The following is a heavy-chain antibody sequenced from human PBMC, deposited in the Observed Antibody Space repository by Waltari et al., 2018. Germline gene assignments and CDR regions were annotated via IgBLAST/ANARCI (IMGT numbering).Heavy chain of an antibody. J-gene: IGHJ6*02. CDR3: ARDRVVPADEPDYYGLDV. CDR1: RGSIRSHY. Sequence: QVQLQESGPGQVKPSETLSLTCDVSRGSIRSHYWRWIRRPPGKGLEWIGYIYYNGATHYNPSRMSRVTISVDTAKNQFSRKLTSVTAADTAVYYCARDRVVPADEPDYYGLDVWGQGTTVTVSS. D-gene: IGHD2-2*01. V-gene: IGHV4-59*11. CDR2: IYYNGAT.